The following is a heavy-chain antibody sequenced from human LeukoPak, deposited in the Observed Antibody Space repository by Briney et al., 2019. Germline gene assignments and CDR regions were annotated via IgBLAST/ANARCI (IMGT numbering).Heavy chain of an antibody. J-gene: IGHJ4*02. D-gene: IGHD6-13*01. CDR2: IISNENSA. Sequence: TGGSLRLSCAASGFTFSSNWMHWVRQAPGKGLVWVSRIISNENSATYADSVKGRFTISRDNAKNTLYLQMNSLRAEDTAVYYCTRRGTAAAPDDYWGQGTLVTVSS. CDR1: GFTFSSNW. CDR3: TRRGTAAAPDDY. V-gene: IGHV3-74*01.